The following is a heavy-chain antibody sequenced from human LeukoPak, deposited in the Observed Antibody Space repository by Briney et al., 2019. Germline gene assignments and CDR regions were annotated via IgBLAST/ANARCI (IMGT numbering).Heavy chain of an antibody. CDR3: ARARAMGSIGVGY. CDR2: ISSSGSTI. V-gene: IGHV3-48*04. J-gene: IGHJ4*02. Sequence: GGSLRLSCAASGFTFSSYAVTWVRQAPGKGLEWVSYISSSGSTIYYADSVRGRFTISRDNAKNSLYLQMNSLRAEDTAVYYCARARAMGSIGVGYWGQGTLVTVSS. CDR1: GFTFSSYA. D-gene: IGHD5-24*01.